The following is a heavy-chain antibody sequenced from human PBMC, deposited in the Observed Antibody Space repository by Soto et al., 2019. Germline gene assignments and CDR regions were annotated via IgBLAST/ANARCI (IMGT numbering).Heavy chain of an antibody. CDR3: VRRHVSATGIDWFDP. CDR1: GYTFTSYG. V-gene: IGHV1-3*01. J-gene: IGHJ5*02. CDR2: LNAANGDT. Sequence: ASVKVSCKASGYTFTSYGIHWVRQAPGQRLEWMGWLNAANGDTKYSPKFQGRVTITRDTSASTAYMELSSLRSEDTAVYYCVRRHVSATGIDWFDPWGQGTLVTSP. D-gene: IGHD6-13*01.